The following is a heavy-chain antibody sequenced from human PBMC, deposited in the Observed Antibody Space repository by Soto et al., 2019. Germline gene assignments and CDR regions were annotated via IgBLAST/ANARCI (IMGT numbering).Heavy chain of an antibody. Sequence: SVKVSCKASGGTFSSYTISWVRQAPGQGLEWMGRIIPILGIANYAQKFQGRVTITADKSTSTAYMELSSLRSEDTAVYYCARDQRAYYDFWSGPNGNWFDPWGQGTLVTVSS. CDR3: ARDQRAYYDFWSGPNGNWFDP. V-gene: IGHV1-69*04. CDR1: GGTFSSYT. CDR2: IIPILGIA. D-gene: IGHD3-3*01. J-gene: IGHJ5*02.